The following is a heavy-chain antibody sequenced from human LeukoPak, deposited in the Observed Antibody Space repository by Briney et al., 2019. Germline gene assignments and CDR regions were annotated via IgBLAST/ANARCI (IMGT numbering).Heavy chain of an antibody. Sequence: SETLSLTCTVSGASLSNYYWSWIRQPPGKGLEWIGYIYYSGNTNYNPSLKSRVTMSVDTSKNQFSLKLSSVTAADTAVYFCARNGLRPFDYWGQGTLVTVSS. CDR2: IYYSGNT. D-gene: IGHD1-1*01. CDR1: GASLSNYY. V-gene: IGHV4-59*01. CDR3: ARNGLRPFDY. J-gene: IGHJ4*02.